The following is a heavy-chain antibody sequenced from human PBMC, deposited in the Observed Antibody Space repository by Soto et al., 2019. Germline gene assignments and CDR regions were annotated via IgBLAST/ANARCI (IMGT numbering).Heavy chain of an antibody. Sequence: ASVKVSCKASGYTFTGYYMHWVRQAPGQGLEWMGWINPNSGGTNYAQKFQGWVTMTRDTSISTAYMELSRLRSDDTAVYYCARGASLVRGGAYYYYGMDVWGQGTTVTLSS. CDR1: GYTFTGYY. V-gene: IGHV1-2*04. D-gene: IGHD2-15*01. CDR2: INPNSGGT. CDR3: ARGASLVRGGAYYYYGMDV. J-gene: IGHJ6*02.